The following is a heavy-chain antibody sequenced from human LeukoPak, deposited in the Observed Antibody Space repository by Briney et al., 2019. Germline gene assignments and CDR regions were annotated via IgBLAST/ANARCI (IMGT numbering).Heavy chain of an antibody. V-gene: IGHV1-18*01. CDR1: GYTFTSYG. CDR2: ISAYNGNT. CDR3: TRVRVWGSYRPRYFDF. D-gene: IGHD3-16*02. Sequence: GASVKVSCKASGYTFTSYGISWVRQAPGQGLEWMGWISAYNGNTNYAQKLQGRVTMTTDTSTSTAYMERRSLRSDETAVYYCTRVRVWGSYRPRYFDFWGQGTLVTVSS. J-gene: IGHJ4*02.